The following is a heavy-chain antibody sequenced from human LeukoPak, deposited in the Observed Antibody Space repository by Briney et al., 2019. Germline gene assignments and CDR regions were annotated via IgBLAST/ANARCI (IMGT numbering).Heavy chain of an antibody. J-gene: IGHJ6*03. CDR3: AREEIVVVPTAAYYMDV. CDR1: GGSISSGDYY. V-gene: IGHV4-30-4*08. Sequence: KPSETLSLTCTVSGGSISSGDYYWSWIRQPPGKGLEWIGYIYYSGSTYYKPSLKSRVTISVDTSKNQFSLKLSSVTAADTAVYYCAREEIVVVPTAAYYMDVWGKGTTVTVSS. CDR2: IYYSGST. D-gene: IGHD2-2*01.